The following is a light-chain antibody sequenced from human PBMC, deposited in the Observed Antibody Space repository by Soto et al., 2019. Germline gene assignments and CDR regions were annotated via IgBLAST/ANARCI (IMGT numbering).Light chain of an antibody. V-gene: IGKV1-5*01. Sequence: GDRVSITCRASQSISGWLAWYPQKQVKAPKLLISAASSLERGGPSRLSGSGSATEFTLTISSLHPYYFANYYYQQYKSYSRTFGQGTKVDI. J-gene: IGKJ1*01. CDR3: QQYKSYSRT. CDR2: AAS. CDR1: QSISGW.